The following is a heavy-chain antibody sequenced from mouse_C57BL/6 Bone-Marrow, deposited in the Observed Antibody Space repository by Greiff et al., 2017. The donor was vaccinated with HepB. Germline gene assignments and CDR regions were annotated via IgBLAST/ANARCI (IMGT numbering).Heavy chain of an antibody. Sequence: EVKLMESGGGLVQPGGSMKLSCAASGFTFSDAWMDWVRQYPEQGLEWVAEIRNKANNHATYYAEYVKGRFTISRNDSKSSVYRQMNSLRAEDTGIYYCTSPYDDPFAYWGQGTLVTVSA. CDR2: IRNKANNHAT. V-gene: IGHV6-6*01. D-gene: IGHD2-3*01. CDR1: GFTFSDAW. CDR3: TSPYDDPFAY. J-gene: IGHJ3*01.